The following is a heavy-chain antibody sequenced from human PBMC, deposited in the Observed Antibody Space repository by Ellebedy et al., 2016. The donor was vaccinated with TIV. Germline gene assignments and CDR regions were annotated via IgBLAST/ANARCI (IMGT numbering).Heavy chain of an antibody. CDR2: ISSSSSYI. Sequence: GGSLRLSXAASGFTFSSYSMNWVRQAPGKGLEWVSSISSSSSYIYYADSVKGRFTISRDNAKNSLYLQMNSLRAEDTAVYYCARTYDSRGDAFDIWGQGTMVTVSS. CDR3: ARTYDSRGDAFDI. D-gene: IGHD3-22*01. CDR1: GFTFSSYS. J-gene: IGHJ3*02. V-gene: IGHV3-21*01.